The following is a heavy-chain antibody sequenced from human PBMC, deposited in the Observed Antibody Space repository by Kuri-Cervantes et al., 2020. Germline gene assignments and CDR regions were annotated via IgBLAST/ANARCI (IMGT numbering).Heavy chain of an antibody. D-gene: IGHD6-19*01. CDR2: ISTGGNT. CDR3: ARGRDSGWYGFGPAPDAFDI. Sequence: SETLSLTCTVSGSSISSYYWSWIRQPAGKGLEWIGRISTGGNTNYNPSPKSRVTLSLDTSKNQFSLKLSSVTAADTAFYYCARGRDSGWYGFGPAPDAFDIWGQGTMVTVSS. CDR1: GSSISSYY. V-gene: IGHV4-4*07. J-gene: IGHJ3*02.